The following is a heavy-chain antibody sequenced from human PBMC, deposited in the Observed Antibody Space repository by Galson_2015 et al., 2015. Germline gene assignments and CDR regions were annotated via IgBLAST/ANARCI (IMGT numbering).Heavy chain of an antibody. V-gene: IGHV3-23*01. CDR2: ISGSGGAT. CDR1: GFTFSSYA. J-gene: IGHJ4*02. CDR3: ATRGGGYPSDY. Sequence: SLRLSCAASGFTFSSYAMSWVRQAPGKGLEWVSTISGSGGATYYADSVKGRFTISRDNSKNTLYLQIDSLRAEDTAVYYCATRGGGYPSDYWGQGTLVTVSS. D-gene: IGHD1-26*01.